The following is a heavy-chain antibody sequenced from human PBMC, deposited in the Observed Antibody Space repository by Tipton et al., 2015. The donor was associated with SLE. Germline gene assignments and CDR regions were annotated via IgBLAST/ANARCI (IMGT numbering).Heavy chain of an antibody. CDR2: MYSGGNT. CDR1: GFTVSSNY. V-gene: IGHV3-66*02. D-gene: IGHD1-20*01. J-gene: IGHJ3*02. Sequence: GSLRLSCAASGFTVSSNYMSWVRQAPGKGLEWVSVMYSGGNTDYADSVKGRFTISRDNSKNTLYLQMNSLRVEDTAVYYRAREDNFKAFDIWGQGTMVTVSS. CDR3: AREDNFKAFDI.